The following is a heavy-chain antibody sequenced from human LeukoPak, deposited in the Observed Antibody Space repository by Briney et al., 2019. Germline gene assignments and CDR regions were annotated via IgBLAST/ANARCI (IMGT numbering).Heavy chain of an antibody. CDR3: AKTMGAIDHDY. Sequence: GGSLRLSCAASGFNFRSFSMTWVRQAPGKGLEWVSTVTSSGGSTYYADSVKGRFTNSRDNSKNTLYLQMSSLRAEDTAVYYCAKTMGAIDHDYWGQGTLVTISS. CDR2: VTSSGGST. V-gene: IGHV3-23*01. D-gene: IGHD1-26*01. J-gene: IGHJ4*02. CDR1: GFNFRSFS.